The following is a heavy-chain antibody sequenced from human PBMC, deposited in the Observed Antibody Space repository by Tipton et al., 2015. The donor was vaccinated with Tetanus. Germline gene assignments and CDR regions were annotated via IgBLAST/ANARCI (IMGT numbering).Heavy chain of an antibody. J-gene: IGHJ4*02. D-gene: IGHD5-24*01. CDR2: VHPSGST. V-gene: IGHV4-39*07. Sequence: TLSLTCTVSGGSISSSNYYWSWIRQPPGKGLEWIGEVHPSGSTSYNPSLESRVTISIDTSKNQFSLKLTSLTAADTSVYFCARGIDACKTGNYWGQGPLVTVSS. CDR3: ARGIDACKTGNY. CDR1: GGSISSSNYY.